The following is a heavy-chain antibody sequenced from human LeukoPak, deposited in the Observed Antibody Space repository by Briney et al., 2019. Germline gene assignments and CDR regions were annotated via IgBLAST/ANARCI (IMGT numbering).Heavy chain of an antibody. V-gene: IGHV3-48*01. J-gene: IGHJ4*02. CDR1: GYTFSSYS. CDR2: ISSSSSTI. D-gene: IGHD3-22*01. CDR3: ARVGDSSGYQCHDY. Sequence: GGSLRVSCAASGYTFSSYSMNWVRQAPGKGLEWVSYISSSSSTIYYADSVKGRFTISRDNAKNSLYLQMNSLRAEDTAVYYCARVGDSSGYQCHDYWGQGTLVTVSS.